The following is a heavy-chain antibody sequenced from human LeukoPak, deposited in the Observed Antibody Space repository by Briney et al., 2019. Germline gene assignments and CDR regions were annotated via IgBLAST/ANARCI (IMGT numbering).Heavy chain of an antibody. CDR2: ISSGGTTT. Sequence: GGSLRLSCAASEFTFSSYEMTWVRQAPGKGLESVSYISSGGTTTYYTDSVKGRFTISRDNAKNSLYLQMNSLTAEDTGVYYCARGRGNGDCCCAMGVWGQGTPVTVSS. J-gene: IGHJ6*02. CDR3: ARGRGNGDCCCAMGV. V-gene: IGHV3-48*03. CDR1: EFTFSSYE. D-gene: IGHD4-23*01.